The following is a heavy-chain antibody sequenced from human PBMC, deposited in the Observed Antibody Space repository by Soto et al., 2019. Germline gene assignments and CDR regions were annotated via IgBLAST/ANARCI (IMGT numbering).Heavy chain of an antibody. CDR3: ASESYGGEFDY. D-gene: IGHD4-17*01. CDR1: GYTFTSYA. CDR2: INAGNGNT. V-gene: IGHV1-3*05. J-gene: IGHJ4*02. Sequence: QVQLVQSGAEEKKPGASVKVSCKASGYTFTSYAMHWVRQAPGQRLEWMGWINAGNGNTKYSQKFQGRVTITRDTSASTAYMARSCLRSEDTAVYYCASESYGGEFDYWGQGTLVTVSS.